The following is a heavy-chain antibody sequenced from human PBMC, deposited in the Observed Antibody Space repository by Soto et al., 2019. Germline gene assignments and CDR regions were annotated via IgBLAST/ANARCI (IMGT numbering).Heavy chain of an antibody. CDR3: ARQSIAAAGNWFDP. V-gene: IGHV4-34*01. CDR2: INHSGST. J-gene: IGHJ5*02. D-gene: IGHD6-13*01. CDR1: GGSFSGYY. Sequence: SETLSLTCAVYGGSFSGYYWSWIRQPPGKGLEWIGEINHSGSTYYNPSLKSRVTTSVDTSKNQFSLKLSSVTAADTAVYYCARQSIAAAGNWFDPWGQGTLVTVSS.